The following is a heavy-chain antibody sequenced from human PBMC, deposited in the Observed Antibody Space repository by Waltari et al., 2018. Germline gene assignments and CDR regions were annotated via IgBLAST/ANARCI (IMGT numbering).Heavy chain of an antibody. J-gene: IGHJ4*02. CDR3: SRGGQWLVLYSFDY. CDR1: GFPFSNYA. V-gene: IGHV3-30*04. Sequence: QVQLVEAGGGVVQPGRSLTLTCEGSGFPFSNYAINWVRQAPGKGLEWVAIISYDAQYKYYADSVRGRTSISRDNHKNTAYLEMNSLRPEDTAVYYCSRGGQWLVLYSFDYWGQGTLVTVSS. D-gene: IGHD6-19*01. CDR2: ISYDAQYK.